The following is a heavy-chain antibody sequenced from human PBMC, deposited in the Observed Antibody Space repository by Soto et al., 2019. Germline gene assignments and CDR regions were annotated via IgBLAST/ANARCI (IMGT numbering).Heavy chain of an antibody. CDR1: GGTFSSYA. D-gene: IGHD1-7*01. CDR2: IIPIFGTA. V-gene: IGHV1-69*01. Sequence: QVQLVQSGAEVKKPGSSVKVSCKASGGTFSSYAISWVRQAPGQGREWMGGIIPIFGTANYAQKFQGRVTIYADDSTTTAYMELGSLRSEGTAVYHCARGHWNYLAPSYYGMDVWGQVTTVAVSS. CDR3: ARGHWNYLAPSYYGMDV. J-gene: IGHJ6*02.